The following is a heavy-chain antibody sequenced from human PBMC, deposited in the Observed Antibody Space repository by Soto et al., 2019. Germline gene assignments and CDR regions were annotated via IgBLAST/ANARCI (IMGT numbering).Heavy chain of an antibody. CDR2: IYYSGST. V-gene: IGHV4-59*01. Sequence: SETLSLPCTVSGGSLSSYYWSWVRQPPGKGLELSGYIYYSGSTNYNPSLKSRVTISVDTSKNQFSQKLSSVTAADTAVYYCAIRPEVTTVLYYYYYMDVWGKGTTVTVSS. CDR1: GGSLSSYY. CDR3: AIRPEVTTVLYYYYYMDV. J-gene: IGHJ6*03. D-gene: IGHD4-17*01.